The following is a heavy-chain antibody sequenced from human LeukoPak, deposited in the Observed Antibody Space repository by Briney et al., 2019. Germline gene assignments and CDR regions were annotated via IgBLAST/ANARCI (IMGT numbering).Heavy chain of an antibody. Sequence: WGSLRLSCAASGFTFSSYAMSWVRQAPGKGLEWVSIITNTGGDTNHADSVKGRFTISRDNSKNTLYLQMDSLRAEDTAVYYCAKGVGPSAPNGRVFDFWGQGTLVTVSA. J-gene: IGHJ4*02. V-gene: IGHV3-23*01. CDR1: GFTFSSYA. CDR2: ITNTGGDT. D-gene: IGHD2-2*01. CDR3: AKGVGPSAPNGRVFDF.